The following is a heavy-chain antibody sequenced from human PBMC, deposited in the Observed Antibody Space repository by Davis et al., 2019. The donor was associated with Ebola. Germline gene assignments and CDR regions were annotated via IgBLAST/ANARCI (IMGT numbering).Heavy chain of an antibody. D-gene: IGHD3-3*01. J-gene: IGHJ6*02. CDR2: INPSGGST. CDR1: GYTFTRYD. Sequence: AASVKVSCKASGYTFTRYDINWVRRAPGQGLEWMGIINPSGGSTNYAQKVQGRVTMTRDTSTSTVYMELNSLKTEDTAVYYCTSDFWSGTIFLGDVWGQGTTVTVSS. V-gene: IGHV1-46*03. CDR3: TSDFWSGTIFLGDV.